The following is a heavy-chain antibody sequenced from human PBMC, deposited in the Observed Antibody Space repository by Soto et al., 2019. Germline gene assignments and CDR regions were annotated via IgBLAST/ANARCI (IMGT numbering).Heavy chain of an antibody. CDR2: IGTAGDT. Sequence: GGSLRLSCAASGFTFSSYDMHWVRQATGKGLEWVSAIGTAGDTYYPGSVKGRFTISRENAKNSLYLQMNSLRAEDTAVYYCAREYCSSTSCYIDYWGQGTLVTVSS. J-gene: IGHJ4*02. D-gene: IGHD2-2*02. V-gene: IGHV3-13*01. CDR1: GFTFSSYD. CDR3: AREYCSSTSCYIDY.